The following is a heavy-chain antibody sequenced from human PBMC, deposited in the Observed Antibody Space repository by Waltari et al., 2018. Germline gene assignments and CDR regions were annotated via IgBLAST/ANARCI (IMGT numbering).Heavy chain of an antibody. CDR3: ARDSSGWTFGLDY. CDR1: GGPIRSYY. CDR2: IYYSGST. V-gene: IGHV4-59*01. D-gene: IGHD6-19*01. Sequence: QVQLQESGPGLVKPSETLSPTCTVSGGPIRSYYWSWIRQPPGKGLEWIGYIYYSGSTNYNPSLKSRVTISVDTSKNQFSLKLSSVTAADTAVYYCARDSSGWTFGLDYWGQGTLVTVSS. J-gene: IGHJ4*02.